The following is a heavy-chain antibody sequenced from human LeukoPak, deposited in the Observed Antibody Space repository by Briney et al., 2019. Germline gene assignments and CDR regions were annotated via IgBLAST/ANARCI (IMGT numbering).Heavy chain of an antibody. D-gene: IGHD6-13*01. Sequence: GESLKISGKGSGYSFTSYWIGWVRQLPGKGVEGMGISYPGDSDTSYSPSFQGQVTISADKSISTAYLQWSSLKASDTAMYYCARSGGSSWLNTYYFDYWGQGTLVTVSS. V-gene: IGHV5-51*01. CDR1: GYSFTSYW. CDR2: SYPGDSDT. J-gene: IGHJ4*02. CDR3: ARSGGSSWLNTYYFDY.